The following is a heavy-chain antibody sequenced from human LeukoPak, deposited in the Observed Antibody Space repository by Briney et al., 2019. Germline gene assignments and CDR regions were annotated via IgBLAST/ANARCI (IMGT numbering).Heavy chain of an antibody. CDR3: ANVYQVSYRYHYYYGMDV. D-gene: IGHD3-16*02. V-gene: IGHV3-30*18. Sequence: GGSLRLSCAASGFTFSSYGMHWVRQAPGKGLEWVAVISYDGSNKYYADSVKGRFTISRDNSKNTLYLQMNSLRAEDTAVYYCANVYQVSYRYHYYYGMDVWGQGTTVTVSS. J-gene: IGHJ6*02. CDR2: ISYDGSNK. CDR1: GFTFSSYG.